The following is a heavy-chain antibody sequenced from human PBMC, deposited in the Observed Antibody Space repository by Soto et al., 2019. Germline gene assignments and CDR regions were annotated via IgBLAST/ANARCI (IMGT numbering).Heavy chain of an antibody. D-gene: IGHD6-19*01. CDR3: ARLYSSGWYGWFDP. Sequence: PSETLSLTCTFSVVSISSYYWSCIRHPPGKGLEWIGYIYYSGSTNYNPSLKSRVTISVDTSKNQFSLNLSSVTAADTAVYYCARLYSSGWYGWFDPWGQGTLVTVS. CDR2: IYYSGST. CDR1: VVSISSYY. V-gene: IGHV4-59*01. J-gene: IGHJ5*02.